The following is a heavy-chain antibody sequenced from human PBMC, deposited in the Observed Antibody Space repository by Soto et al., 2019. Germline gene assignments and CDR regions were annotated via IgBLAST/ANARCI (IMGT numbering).Heavy chain of an antibody. CDR3: ASPAVLRYFDWPTFDH. V-gene: IGHV4-39*01. CDR1: GGSISSSSYY. J-gene: IGHJ4*02. CDR2: IYYSGST. D-gene: IGHD3-9*01. Sequence: QLQLQESGPGLVKPSETLSLTCTVSGGSISSSSYYWGWIRQPPGKGLEWIGSIYYSGSTYYNPSLKGGATISVDTSKNLCSLKLSSVTAADTAVYYCASPAVLRYFDWPTFDHWGQGTLVTVSS.